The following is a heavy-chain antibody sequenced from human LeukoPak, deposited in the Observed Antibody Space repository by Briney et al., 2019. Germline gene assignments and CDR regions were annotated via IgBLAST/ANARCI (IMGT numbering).Heavy chain of an antibody. J-gene: IGHJ3*02. CDR1: GYTFTSYG. CDR3: ARGLLGIYAFDI. Sequence: GASVKVSCKASGYTFTSYGISWVRQAPGQGLEWMGWISAYNGNTNYAQKLQGRVTITADESTSTAYMELSSLRSEDTAVYYCARGLLGIYAFDIWGQGTMVTVSS. V-gene: IGHV1-18*01. CDR2: ISAYNGNT. D-gene: IGHD3-16*01.